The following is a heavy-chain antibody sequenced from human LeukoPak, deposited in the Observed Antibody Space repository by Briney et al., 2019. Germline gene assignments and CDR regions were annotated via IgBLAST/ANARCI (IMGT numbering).Heavy chain of an antibody. CDR2: IHTGGTT. CDR3: ARVWFGYFFQ. Sequence: GGPLRLSCVASGFDISYNYVGWVRQAPGKGPEWVSVIHTGGTTHYTDSVKGRFTISKDNSNNTVFLQMNSVRVEDTAVYYCARVWFGYFFQWGQGVLVTVSS. D-gene: IGHD3-10*01. CDR1: GFDISYNY. V-gene: IGHV3-53*01. J-gene: IGHJ4*02.